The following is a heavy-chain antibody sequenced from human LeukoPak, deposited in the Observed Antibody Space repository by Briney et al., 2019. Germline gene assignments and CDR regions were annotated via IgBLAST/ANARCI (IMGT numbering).Heavy chain of an antibody. V-gene: IGHV4-34*01. D-gene: IGHD6-13*01. CDR3: ARDPIAAAARYYYYYCGMDV. J-gene: IGHJ6*02. CDR2: INHSGST. Sequence: SETLSLTCAVYGGSFSGYYWSWIRQPPGKGLEWIGEINHSGSTNYNPSLKSRVTISVDTSKNQFSLKLSSVTAADTAVYYCARDPIAAAARYYYYYCGMDVWGQGTTVTVSS. CDR1: GGSFSGYY.